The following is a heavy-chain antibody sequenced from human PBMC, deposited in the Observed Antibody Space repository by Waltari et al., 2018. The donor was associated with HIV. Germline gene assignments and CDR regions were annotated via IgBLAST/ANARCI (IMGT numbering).Heavy chain of an antibody. V-gene: IGHV4-61*02. D-gene: IGHD5-18*01. CDR2: IYTSGST. J-gene: IGHJ4*02. Sequence: QVQLQESGPGLVKPSQTLSLTCTVSGGSISSGSSYWSWIRQPAGKGLEWIGRIYTSGSTNYNPSLKSRVTISVDTSKNQFSLKLSSVTAADTAVYYCARGDTAMSVDYWGQGTLVTVSS. CDR1: GGSISSGSSY. CDR3: ARGDTAMSVDY.